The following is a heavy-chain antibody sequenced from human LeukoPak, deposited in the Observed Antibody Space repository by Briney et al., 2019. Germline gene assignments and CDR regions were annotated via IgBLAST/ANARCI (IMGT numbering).Heavy chain of an antibody. CDR1: GGSISSYY. D-gene: IGHD3-22*01. J-gene: IGHJ3*02. V-gene: IGHV4-59*08. CDR3: ATRSSGYYKGDAFDI. Sequence: SETLSLTCTVSGGSISSYYWSWIRQPPGKGLEWIGYIYYSGSTNYNPSLKSRVTIPVDTSKNQFSLKLSSVTAADTAVYYCATRSSGYYKGDAFDIWGQGTMVTVSS. CDR2: IYYSGST.